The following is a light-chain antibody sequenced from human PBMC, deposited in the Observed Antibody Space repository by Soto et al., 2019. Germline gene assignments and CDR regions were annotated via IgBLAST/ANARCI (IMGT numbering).Light chain of an antibody. CDR3: MQGTHWPPYT. V-gene: IGKV2-30*02. CDR1: QSLVHSDGDTY. CDR2: RVS. J-gene: IGKJ2*01. Sequence: DVVMTQSPLSLPVNLGEPAAISCRSTQSLVHSDGDTYLSWFHQRPGQSPRRLIFRVSKRDFGVPPRFIGRGSGTDFTLEITSVEAEDVGVYDCMQGTHWPPYTCGQGTILEIK.